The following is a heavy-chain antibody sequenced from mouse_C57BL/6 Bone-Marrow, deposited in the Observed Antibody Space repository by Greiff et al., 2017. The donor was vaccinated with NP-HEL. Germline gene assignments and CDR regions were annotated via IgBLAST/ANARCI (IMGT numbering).Heavy chain of an antibody. V-gene: IGHV1-7*01. D-gene: IGHD1-1*01. J-gene: IGHJ2*01. CDR3: ASGGIYYGSRRDY. CDR2: INPSSGYT. Sequence: QVQLQQSGAELAKPGASVKLSCKASGYTFTSYWMHWVKQRPGQGLEWIGYINPSSGYTKYNQKFKDKAALTADKSSSTAYMQLSSLTYEDSAVYYCASGGIYYGSRRDYWGQGTTLTVSS. CDR1: GYTFTSYW.